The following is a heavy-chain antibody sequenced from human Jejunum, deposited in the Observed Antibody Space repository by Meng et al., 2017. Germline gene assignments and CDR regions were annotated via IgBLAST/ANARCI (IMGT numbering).Heavy chain of an antibody. CDR3: ANNPAATGWGVFFY. CDR2: MYGNGVP. V-gene: IGHV2-5*01. D-gene: IGHD3-10*01. Sequence: RSLRKPPQTTTQSSTLAGFSHATGAAGMGWTRHPLGKALGWGALMYGNGVPRFSPSLKSRISITMDTSKSQADPKMTNMDPVDTATYYCANNPAATGWGVFFYWGQGILVTVSS. J-gene: IGHJ4*02. CDR1: GFSHATGAAG.